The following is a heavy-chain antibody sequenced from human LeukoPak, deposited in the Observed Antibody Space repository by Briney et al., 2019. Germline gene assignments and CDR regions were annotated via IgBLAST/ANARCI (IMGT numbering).Heavy chain of an antibody. CDR1: GGSISSGSYY. Sequence: PSQTLSLTCTVSGGSISSGSYYWRWIRQPAGKGLEWIGRIYTSGSTNYNPSLKSRVTISVDTSKNQFSLKLSSVTAADTAVYYCARDRQGSYYDSSGFYDYWGQGTLVTVSS. J-gene: IGHJ4*02. D-gene: IGHD3-22*01. CDR2: IYTSGST. V-gene: IGHV4-61*02. CDR3: ARDRQGSYYDSSGFYDY.